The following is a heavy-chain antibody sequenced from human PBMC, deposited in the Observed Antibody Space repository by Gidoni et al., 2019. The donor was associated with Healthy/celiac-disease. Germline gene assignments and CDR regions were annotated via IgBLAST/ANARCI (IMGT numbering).Heavy chain of an antibody. D-gene: IGHD1-26*01. CDR2: ISYDGSNK. Sequence: QVQLVESGGGVVQPGRSLRLSCASSGFPFSSDRMHWVRQAPGKGLEWVAVISYDGSNKYYADSVKGRFTISRDNSKNTLYLQMNSLRAEDTAVYYCAKDSGINYYFDYWGQGTLVTVSS. V-gene: IGHV3-30*18. J-gene: IGHJ4*02. CDR3: AKDSGINYYFDY. CDR1: GFPFSSDR.